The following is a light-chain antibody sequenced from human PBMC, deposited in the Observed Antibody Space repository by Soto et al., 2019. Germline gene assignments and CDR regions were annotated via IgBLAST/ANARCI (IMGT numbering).Light chain of an antibody. V-gene: IGKV3-20*01. J-gene: IGKJ2*01. Sequence: EIVLTQSPGILSLSPGERATLPCRASQSVSGNYLAWYQQKPGQSPRLLIYGSADRATGIPDRFSGSGSGTDFTLTISRVEPEDFAVYYCQQYVSSPPYTFGQGTKVEIK. CDR1: QSVSGNY. CDR3: QQYVSSPPYT. CDR2: GSA.